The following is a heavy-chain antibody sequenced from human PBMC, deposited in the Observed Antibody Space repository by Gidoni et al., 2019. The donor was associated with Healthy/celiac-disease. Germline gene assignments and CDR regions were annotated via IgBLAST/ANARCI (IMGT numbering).Heavy chain of an antibody. CDR1: GFIFSSYA. CDR3: AKDRNYYGSGPNNWFDP. J-gene: IGHJ5*02. D-gene: IGHD3-10*01. CDR2: ISGRGGST. V-gene: IGHV3-23*01. Sequence: EVQLLESGGGLVQTGGSLRLSCAASGFIFSSYAMSWVRQAPGKGLGWVSGISGRGGSTYYADSVKGRFTISRDNSKNTLYLQVNSLRAEDTAVYYCAKDRNYYGSGPNNWFDPWGQGTLVTVSS.